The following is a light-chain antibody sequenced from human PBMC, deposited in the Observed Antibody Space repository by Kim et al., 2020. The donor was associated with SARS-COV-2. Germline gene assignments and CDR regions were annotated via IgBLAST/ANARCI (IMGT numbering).Light chain of an antibody. CDR3: NSRDSSANHVL. CDR2: GRN. Sequence: SSELTQDPAVSVALGQTVRITCQGDSLRSYYANWYQQKPGQAPVLVIYGRNNRPSGIPDRFSGSSSGNTASLTITGAQTQDEADYYCNSRDSSANHVLFGGGTQLTVL. V-gene: IGLV3-19*01. J-gene: IGLJ2*01. CDR1: SLRSYY.